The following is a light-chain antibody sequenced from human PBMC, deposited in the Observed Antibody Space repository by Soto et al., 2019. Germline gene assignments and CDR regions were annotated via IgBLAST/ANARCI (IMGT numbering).Light chain of an antibody. CDR1: PSVSSY. CDR2: DAS. J-gene: IGKJ1*01. CDR3: QQRSNWPWT. Sequence: ETVLTQSPATLSLSPGERATLSCRASPSVSSYLAWYQQKAGQAPRLLIYDASNRATGIPARFSGSGSGTDFTLTISSLEPEDFAVYHCQQRSNWPWTFGQGTKVEIK. V-gene: IGKV3-11*01.